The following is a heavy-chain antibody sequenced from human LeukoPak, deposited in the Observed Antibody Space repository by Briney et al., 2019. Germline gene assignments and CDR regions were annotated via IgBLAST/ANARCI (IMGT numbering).Heavy chain of an antibody. CDR1: GFTFSSYE. CDR3: ARGIEIFGEYVDGFDI. V-gene: IGHV3-48*03. D-gene: IGHD3-16*01. CDR2: ISKSGRSI. J-gene: IGHJ3*02. Sequence: QPGGSLRLSCAASGFTFSSYEMNWVRQAPGKGLEWLSYISKSGRSIYYADSGKGRFTISRDIAKNSLYLRMNSMRDEDTAVYYCARGIEIFGEYVDGFDIWGQGTRVIVSS.